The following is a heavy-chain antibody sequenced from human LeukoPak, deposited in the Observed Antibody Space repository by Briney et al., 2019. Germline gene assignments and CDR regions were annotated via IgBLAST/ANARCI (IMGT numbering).Heavy chain of an antibody. CDR2: IYYSDST. D-gene: IGHD3-9*01. V-gene: IGHV4-38-2*01. J-gene: IGHJ4*02. Sequence: KPLETLSLTCDVSGYSISSGYYWGWIRQPPGKGLEWIGNIYYSDSTYYNPSLRGRATISVDTSKNQFSLKLTSVTAADTAVYYCARHGPRGLRYFDWLLDYWGQGTLVTVSS. CDR1: GYSISSGYY. CDR3: ARHGPRGLRYFDWLLDY.